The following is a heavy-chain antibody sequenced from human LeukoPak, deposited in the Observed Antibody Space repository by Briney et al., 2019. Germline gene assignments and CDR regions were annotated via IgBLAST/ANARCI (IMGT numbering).Heavy chain of an antibody. D-gene: IGHD6-13*01. CDR2: IYYSGST. J-gene: IGHJ4*02. CDR3: ARGYSSSWYYVGY. V-gene: IGHV4-59*01. CDR1: GGSISSYY. Sequence: SETLSLTCTVSGGSISSYYWSWIRQPPGKGLEWIGYIYYSGSTNYNPPLKSRVTISVDTSKNQFSLKLSSVTAADTAVYYCARGYSSSWYYVGYWGQGTLVTVSS.